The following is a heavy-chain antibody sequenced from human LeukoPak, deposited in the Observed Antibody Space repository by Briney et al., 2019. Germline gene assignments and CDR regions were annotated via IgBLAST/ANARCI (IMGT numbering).Heavy chain of an antibody. D-gene: IGHD3-22*01. V-gene: IGHV1-46*01. CDR1: GYTFTGYY. Sequence: PEASVKVSCKASGYTFTGYYMHWVRQAPGQGLEWMGIINPSGGSTSYAQKFQGRVTMTRDMSTSTVYMELSSLRSEDTAVYYCARAFRGYYDSSGYLDYWGQGTLVTVSS. J-gene: IGHJ4*02. CDR2: INPSGGST. CDR3: ARAFRGYYDSSGYLDY.